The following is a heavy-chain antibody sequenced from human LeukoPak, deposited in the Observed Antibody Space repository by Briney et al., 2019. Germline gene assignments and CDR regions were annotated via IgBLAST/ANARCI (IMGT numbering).Heavy chain of an antibody. CDR2: ISYDGSNK. D-gene: IGHD3-22*01. V-gene: IGHV3-30*04. J-gene: IGHJ4*02. CDR1: GFTFSSYA. CDR3: ARDDHYYYYDSSSFDY. Sequence: GGSLRLSCAASGFTFSSYAMHWVRQAPGKGLEWVAVISYDGSNKYYADSVKGRFTISRDNSKNTPYLQMNSLRAEDTAVYYCARDDHYYYYDSSSFDYWGQGTLVTVSS.